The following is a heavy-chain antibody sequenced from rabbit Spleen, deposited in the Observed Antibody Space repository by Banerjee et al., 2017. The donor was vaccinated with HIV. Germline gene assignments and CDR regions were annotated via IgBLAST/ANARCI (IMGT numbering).Heavy chain of an antibody. CDR2: VDVGKSGFT. V-gene: IGHV1S40*01. J-gene: IGHJ4*01. CDR3: VRGYSDVYFNL. D-gene: IGHD1-1*01. Sequence: QSLEESGGDLVKPGASLTLTCTASGVSFSSSSYMCWVRQAPGKGLEWIGCVDVGKSGFTYYASWAKGRFTISKTSSTAVTLQMTSLTAADTAAYFCVRGYSDVYFNLWGPGTLVTVS. CDR1: GVSFSSSSY.